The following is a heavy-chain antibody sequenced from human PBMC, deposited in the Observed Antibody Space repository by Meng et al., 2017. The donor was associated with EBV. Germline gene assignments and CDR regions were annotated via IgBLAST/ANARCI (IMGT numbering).Heavy chain of an antibody. Sequence: VDRVVLGGGLVQPGGSLKLSCGASGFIFRDSAMHWVRQASGKGLEWVGRVETKTSKYATAYAASVKGRFSVSRDDSKNMVFLEMNSLKTEDTARYYCWGDLNYGSYWGQGTLVTVSS. V-gene: IGHV3-73*01. J-gene: IGHJ4*02. CDR2: VETKTSKYAT. CDR3: WGDLNYGSY. D-gene: IGHD3-16*01. CDR1: GFIFRDSA.